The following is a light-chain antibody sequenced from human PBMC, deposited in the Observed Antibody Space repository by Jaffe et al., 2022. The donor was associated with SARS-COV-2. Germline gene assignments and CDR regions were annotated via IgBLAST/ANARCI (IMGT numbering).Light chain of an antibody. CDR1: SSDIGGFNA. CDR3: SSYAGSKNLYA. V-gene: IGLV2-8*01. Sequence: QSALTQPPSASGSPGQSVAISCTGTSSDIGGFNAVSWYQQQPGKAPKLIIYEVTQRPSGVPDRFSGSKSGNTASLTVSGLRPEDEADYYCSSYAGSKNLYAFGTGTKVTVL. J-gene: IGLJ1*01. CDR2: EVT.